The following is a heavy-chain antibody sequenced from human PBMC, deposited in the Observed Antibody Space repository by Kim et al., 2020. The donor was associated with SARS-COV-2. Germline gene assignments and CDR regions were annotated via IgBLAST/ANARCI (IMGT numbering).Heavy chain of an antibody. CDR2: ISSSGSTI. Sequence: GGSLRLSCAASGFTFSSYEMNWVRQAPGKGLEWVSYISSSGSTIYYADSVKGRFTISRDNAKNSLYLQMNSLRAEDTAVYYCVLFGGSTSCCIKDYYYGMDVWGQGTTVTVSS. V-gene: IGHV3-48*03. CDR1: GFTFSSYE. J-gene: IGHJ6*02. D-gene: IGHD2-2*01. CDR3: VLFGGSTSCCIKDYYYGMDV.